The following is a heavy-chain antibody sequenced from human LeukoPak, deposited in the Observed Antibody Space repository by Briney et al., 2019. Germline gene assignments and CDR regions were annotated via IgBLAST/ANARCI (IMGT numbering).Heavy chain of an antibody. V-gene: IGHV3-7*03. D-gene: IGHD3-3*01. J-gene: IGHJ4*02. CDR3: AKDLVTIFGVAFDY. CDR2: IKQDGSEK. CDR1: GFTFSSYW. Sequence: GGSLRLSCAASGFTFSSYWMSWVRQAPGKGLEWVANIKQDGSEKYYVDSVKGRFTISRDNSKNTLYLQMNSLGAEDTAVYYCAKDLVTIFGVAFDYWGQGTLVTVSS.